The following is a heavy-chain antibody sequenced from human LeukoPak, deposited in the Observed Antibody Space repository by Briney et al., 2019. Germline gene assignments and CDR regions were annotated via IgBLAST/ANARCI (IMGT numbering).Heavy chain of an antibody. J-gene: IGHJ4*02. CDR1: GFTFDDYA. Sequence: GGSLRLSCAASGFTFDDYAMRWVRQAPGKGLEWVSLISGDGGSTYYADSVKGRFTISRDNSKSSLYLQMNSLRTEDTALYYCAKDSYYDSSGFWDYWGQGTLVTVSS. D-gene: IGHD3-22*01. CDR2: ISGDGGST. CDR3: AKDSYYDSSGFWDY. V-gene: IGHV3-43*02.